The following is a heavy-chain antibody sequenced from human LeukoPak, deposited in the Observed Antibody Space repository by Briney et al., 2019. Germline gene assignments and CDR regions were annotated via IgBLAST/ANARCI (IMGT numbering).Heavy chain of an antibody. CDR3: ARDSTYYYDSSGYYP. J-gene: IGHJ4*02. D-gene: IGHD3-22*01. Sequence: GGSLRLSCAASGFTFSSYSMSWVRQAPGKGLEWVSSISSCSSYIYYADSVKGRFTISRDNAKNSLYLQMNSLRAEDTAVYYCARDSTYYYDSSGYYPRGQGTLVTVSS. CDR1: GFTFSSYS. CDR2: ISSCSSYI. V-gene: IGHV3-21*01.